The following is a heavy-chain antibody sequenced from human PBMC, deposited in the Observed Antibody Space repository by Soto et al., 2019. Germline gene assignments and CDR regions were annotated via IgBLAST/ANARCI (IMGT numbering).Heavy chain of an antibody. Sequence: GGSLRLSCKASGFTFIRLSMNWVRQVPGKGLEWVASISSGSSDTWYADSVKGRFIISRDNAQNSLFLQMNTLRPEDTAMYYCARVAYWGPGTQVTVSS. J-gene: IGHJ4*02. CDR1: GFTFIRLS. V-gene: IGHV3-21*01. CDR3: ARVAY. CDR2: ISSGSSDT.